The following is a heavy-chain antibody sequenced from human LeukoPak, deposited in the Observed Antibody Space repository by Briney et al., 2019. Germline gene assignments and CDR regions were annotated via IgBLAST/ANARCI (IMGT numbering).Heavy chain of an antibody. D-gene: IGHD3-10*01. V-gene: IGHV1-8*01. CDR3: ARGTPMVRGVILPPDY. CDR1: GYTFTSYD. J-gene: IGHJ4*02. Sequence: ASVKVSCKASGYTFTSYDINWVRQATGQGLEWMGWMNPNSGNTGYAQKFQGRVTMTRNTSISTAYMELSSLRSEDTAVYYCARGTPMVRGVILPPDYWGQGTLVTVSS. CDR2: MNPNSGNT.